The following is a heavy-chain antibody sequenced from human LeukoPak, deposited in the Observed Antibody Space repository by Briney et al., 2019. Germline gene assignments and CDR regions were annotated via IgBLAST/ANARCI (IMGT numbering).Heavy chain of an antibody. V-gene: IGHV3-53*01. Sequence: GGSLRLSCAASGXTVISSHMSWVRQAPGKGLEWVSLVYSDGNTHYAASVKGRFTISRDNSKNTLYLQMNSLRVDDTAMYYCARADSGYDHWGQGTLVTVSS. CDR3: ARADSGYDH. J-gene: IGHJ4*02. D-gene: IGHD5-12*01. CDR1: GXTVISSH. CDR2: VYSDGNT.